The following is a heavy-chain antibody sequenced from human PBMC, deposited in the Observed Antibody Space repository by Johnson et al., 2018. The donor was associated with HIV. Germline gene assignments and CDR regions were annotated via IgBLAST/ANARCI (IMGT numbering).Heavy chain of an antibody. CDR2: ISYDGSNK. Sequence: QVQLVESGGGLVQPGGSLRLSCAASGFIFSSYAMHWVRQAPGKGLEWVAVISYDGSNKYYADSVKGRFTISRDNSKNTLYLQMNSLRAEDTAVYYCARALRMGEMATIRDAFDIWGQGTMVTVSS. J-gene: IGHJ3*02. D-gene: IGHD5-24*01. CDR3: ARALRMGEMATIRDAFDI. CDR1: GFIFSSYA. V-gene: IGHV3-30-3*01.